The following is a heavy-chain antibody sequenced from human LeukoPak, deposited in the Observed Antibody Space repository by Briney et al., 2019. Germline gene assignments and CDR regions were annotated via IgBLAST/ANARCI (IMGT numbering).Heavy chain of an antibody. CDR1: GFTLSSYS. CDR2: INHNGNVN. V-gene: IGHV3-7*03. CDR3: ARGGGLDV. Sequence: GGSLRLSCAASGFTLSSYSMNWARQAPGKGLEWVASINHNGNVNYYVDSVKGRFTISRDNAKNSLYLQMSNLRAEDTAVYFCARGGGLDVWGQGATVTVSS. J-gene: IGHJ6*02. D-gene: IGHD3-16*01.